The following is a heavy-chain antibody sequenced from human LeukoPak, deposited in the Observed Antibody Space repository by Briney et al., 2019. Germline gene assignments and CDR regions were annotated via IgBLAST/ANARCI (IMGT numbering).Heavy chain of an antibody. J-gene: IGHJ4*02. Sequence: GGSLRLSCAASGFTFSRYSMNWVRQAPGKGLEWVSYISGSGDIIYYAVSVKGRFTISRDNSKNTLYLQMNSLRAEDTAVYYRARGSGYGPHYWGQGTLVTVSS. CDR1: GFTFSRYS. CDR2: ISGSGDII. V-gene: IGHV3-48*01. CDR3: ARGSGYGPHY. D-gene: IGHD3-22*01.